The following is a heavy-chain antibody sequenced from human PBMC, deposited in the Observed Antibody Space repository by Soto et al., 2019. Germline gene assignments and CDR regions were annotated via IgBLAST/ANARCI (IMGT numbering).Heavy chain of an antibody. D-gene: IGHD2-2*01. CDR2: ISAYNGNT. Sequence: ASVKVSCKASGYTFTSYGISWVRQAPGQGLEWMGWISAYNGNTNYAQKLQGRVTMTTDTSTSTAYMELRSLRSDDTAVYYCAKVGYCCSGYAAHRDLYAPRAQGTPVIGSS. CDR3: AKVGYCCSGYAAHRDLYAP. CDR1: GYTFTSYG. V-gene: IGHV1-18*01. J-gene: IGHJ5*02.